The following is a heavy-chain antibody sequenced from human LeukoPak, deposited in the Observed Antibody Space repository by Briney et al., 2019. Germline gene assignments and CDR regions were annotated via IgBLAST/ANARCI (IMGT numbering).Heavy chain of an antibody. CDR2: IYTSGST. J-gene: IGHJ4*02. CDR1: GGSISSYY. CDR3: ARDPRGTAVAATPPYFDY. D-gene: IGHD6-19*01. V-gene: IGHV4-4*07. Sequence: SETLSLTCTVSGGSISSYYWSWIRQPAGKGLEWIGRIYTSGSTNYNPSLKSRVTMSVDTSKNQFSLKLSSVTAADTAVYYCARDPRGTAVAATPPYFDYWGQGTLVTVSS.